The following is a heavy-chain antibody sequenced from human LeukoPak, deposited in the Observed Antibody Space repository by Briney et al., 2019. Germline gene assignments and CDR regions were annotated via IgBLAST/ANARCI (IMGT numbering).Heavy chain of an antibody. CDR2: IYHSGST. CDR3: XXXPXXXXXXX. J-gene: IGHJ4*02. V-gene: IGHV4-38-2*01. CDR1: GYSISSGYY. Sequence: PSETLSLTCAVSGYSISSGYYWGWIRQPPGKGLEWIGSIYHSGSTYYNPSLKSRVTISVDTSKNQFSLKLSSVTAADTAVYYCXXXPXXXXXXXXGXGTL.